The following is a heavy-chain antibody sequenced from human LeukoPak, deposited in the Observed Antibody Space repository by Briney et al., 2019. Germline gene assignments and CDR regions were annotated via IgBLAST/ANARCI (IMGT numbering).Heavy chain of an antibody. D-gene: IGHD1-26*01. CDR1: GGSISSYY. Sequence: SETLSLTCTVSGGSISSYYWSWLRQPPGKGLEWIGYIYTSGSTNYNPSLKSRVTISVDTSKNQFSLKLSSVTAADTAVYYCARAELLNWFDPWGQGTLVTVSS. V-gene: IGHV4-4*09. CDR2: IYTSGST. J-gene: IGHJ5*02. CDR3: ARAELLNWFDP.